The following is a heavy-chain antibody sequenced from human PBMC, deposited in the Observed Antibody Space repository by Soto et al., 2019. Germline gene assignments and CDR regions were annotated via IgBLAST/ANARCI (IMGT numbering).Heavy chain of an antibody. J-gene: IGHJ5*02. D-gene: IGHD3-22*01. CDR3: AGAGWLSYLKNWFDP. CDR2: INHSGST. V-gene: IGHV4-34*01. CDR1: GGSFSGYY. Sequence: PSETLSLTCAVYGGSFSGYYWSWIRQPPGKGLEWIGEINHSGSTNYNPSLKSRVTISVDTSKNQFSLKLSSVTAADTAVYYCAGAGWLSYLKNWFDPWGQGTLVTVYS.